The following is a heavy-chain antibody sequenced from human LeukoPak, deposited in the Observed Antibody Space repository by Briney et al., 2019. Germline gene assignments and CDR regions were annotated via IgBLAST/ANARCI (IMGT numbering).Heavy chain of an antibody. J-gene: IGHJ4*02. CDR1: GFTFSSYA. CDR2: ISGRGDSR. D-gene: IGHD4-17*01. CDR3: AKAMSTVTTPLDY. V-gene: IGHV3-23*01. Sequence: GGSLRLSCAASGFTFSSYAMNWVRQAPGKGLEWVSGISGRGDSRYCADSVKGRFTISRDNSENTLYLQTNSLRAEDTAVYFCAKAMSTVTTPLDYWGQGTPVTVSS.